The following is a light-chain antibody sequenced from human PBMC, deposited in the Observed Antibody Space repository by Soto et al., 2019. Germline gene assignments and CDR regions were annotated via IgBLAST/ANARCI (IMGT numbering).Light chain of an antibody. V-gene: IGKV1-39*01. CDR1: QTISTC. J-gene: IGKJ1*01. CDR2: GAS. Sequence: DIQMTQFPSSLSASVGDRVTITCRASQTISTCLNWNHQKAGTAPKLLIYGASDLESGIPARFSGSGSGTYFTLTISSLQPEDVAIYYCQQCFTTPQTFGQGTRVEI. CDR3: QQCFTTPQT.